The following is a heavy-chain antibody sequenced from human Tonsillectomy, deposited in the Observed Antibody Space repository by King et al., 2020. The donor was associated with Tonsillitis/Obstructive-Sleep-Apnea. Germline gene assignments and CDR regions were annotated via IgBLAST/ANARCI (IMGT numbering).Heavy chain of an antibody. CDR3: AKVDYDFWSGYYSLDY. D-gene: IGHD3-3*01. J-gene: IGHJ4*02. V-gene: IGHV3-23*04. CDR1: GFTFSSYA. CDR2: ISGSGGST. Sequence: EVQLVESGGGLVQPGGSLRLSCAASGFTFSSYAMSWVRQAPGKGLEWVSAISGSGGSTYYADSVKGRFTIARDNSKNTLYLQMNSLRAEDTAVYYCAKVDYDFWSGYYSLDYWGQGTLVTVSS.